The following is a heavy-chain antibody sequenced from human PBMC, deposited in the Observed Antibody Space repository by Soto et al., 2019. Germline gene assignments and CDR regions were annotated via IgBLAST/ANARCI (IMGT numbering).Heavy chain of an antibody. CDR2: IIPVFGSA. D-gene: IGHD1-7*01. Sequence: SVKVSCKASAGTFSSYAISWVRQAPGQGLEWMRGIIPVFGSANYAQKFQGRVRITADESTRTAYMELNSLRSQDTAVYFCARDDGWNYRYYDMEVWGRGTTVTVSS. J-gene: IGHJ6*02. CDR3: ARDDGWNYRYYDMEV. CDR1: AGTFSSYA. V-gene: IGHV1-69*13.